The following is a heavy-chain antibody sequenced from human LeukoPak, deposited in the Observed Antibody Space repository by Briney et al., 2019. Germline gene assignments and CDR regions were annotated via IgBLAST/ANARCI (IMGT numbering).Heavy chain of an antibody. J-gene: IGHJ4*02. Sequence: SETLSLTCTVSGGSISSGDYYWSWIRQPPGKGLEWIGYIYYSGSTYYNPSLKSRVTISVDTSKNQFSLKLSSVTAADTAVYYCAREGWELPNYRYYFDYWGQGTLVTVSS. CDR1: GGSISSGDYY. CDR2: IYYSGST. D-gene: IGHD2-15*01. CDR3: AREGWELPNYRYYFDY. V-gene: IGHV4-30-4*08.